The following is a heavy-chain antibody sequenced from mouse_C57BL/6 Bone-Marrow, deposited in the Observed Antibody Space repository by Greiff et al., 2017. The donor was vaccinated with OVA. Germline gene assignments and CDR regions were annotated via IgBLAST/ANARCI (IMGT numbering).Heavy chain of an antibody. CDR2: IYPRSGNT. Sequence: VQLQQSGAELARPGASVKLSCKASGYTFTSYGISWVKQRTGQGLEWIGEIYPRSGNTYYNEKFKGKATLTADKSSSTAYMELRCLQFRDSAVYYCARKGGELLRLRGTWFGYWGKGTLVTVSA. D-gene: IGHD2-4*01. J-gene: IGHJ3*01. V-gene: IGHV1-81*01. CDR3: ARKGGELLRLRGTWFGY. CDR1: GYTFTSYG.